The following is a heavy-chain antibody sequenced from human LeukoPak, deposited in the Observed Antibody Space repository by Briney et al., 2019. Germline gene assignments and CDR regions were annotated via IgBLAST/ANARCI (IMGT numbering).Heavy chain of an antibody. CDR2: INHSRST. CDR1: GESFSDYY. CDR3: TGKTHF. V-gene: IGHV4-34*01. Sequence: PSETLSLTCAVYGESFSDYYWTWIRQPPGKGLEWIGEINHSRSTNYSPSLKSRVTISLDTSKNQFSLRLSSVNGAETAVYYSTGKTHFWAQGTLVTVSS. J-gene: IGHJ4*01.